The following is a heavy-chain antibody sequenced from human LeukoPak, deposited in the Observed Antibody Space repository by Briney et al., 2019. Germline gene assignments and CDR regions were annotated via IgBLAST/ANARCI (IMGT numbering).Heavy chain of an antibody. CDR1: GFTFSSYE. V-gene: IGHV3-20*04. J-gene: IGHJ4*02. CDR2: INWNGGST. CDR3: ARAKYYYDSSGYCD. D-gene: IGHD3-22*01. Sequence: PGGSLRLSCAASGFTFSSYEMNWVRQAPGKGLEWVSGINWNGGSTGYADSVKGRFTISRDNAKNSLYLQMNSLRAEDTALYYCARAKYYYDSSGYCDWGQGTLVTVSS.